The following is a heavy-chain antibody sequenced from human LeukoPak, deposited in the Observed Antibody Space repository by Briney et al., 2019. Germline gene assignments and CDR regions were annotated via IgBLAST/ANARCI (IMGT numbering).Heavy chain of an antibody. CDR1: GGSISSSNFY. V-gene: IGHV4-39*01. D-gene: IGHD2-2*01. Sequence: SETLSLTCTVSGGSISSSNFYWGWIRQPPGKGLEWSGNIYYSGSTYFNPSLKSRVTISVDTSKNQFSLKLSSVTAADTAVYYCARVVPAAPEYFQYWGQGTLVTVSS. J-gene: IGHJ1*01. CDR2: IYYSGST. CDR3: ARVVPAAPEYFQY.